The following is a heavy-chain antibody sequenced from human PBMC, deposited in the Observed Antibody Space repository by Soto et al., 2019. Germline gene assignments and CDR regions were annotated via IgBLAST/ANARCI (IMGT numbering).Heavy chain of an antibody. CDR3: ANYLHCFAP. CDR2: ISGSGGST. Sequence: GGSLRLSCAASGFTFSSYAMSWARQAPGKGLEWVSAISGSGGSTYYADSVKGRFTISRDNSKNTLYLQMNSLIADDSAVYYCANYLHCFAPWGQGTLVTVSS. D-gene: IGHD1-26*01. J-gene: IGHJ5*02. CDR1: GFTFSSYA. V-gene: IGHV3-23*01.